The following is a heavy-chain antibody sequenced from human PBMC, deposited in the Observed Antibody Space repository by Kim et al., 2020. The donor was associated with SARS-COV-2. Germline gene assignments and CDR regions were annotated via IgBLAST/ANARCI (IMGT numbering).Heavy chain of an antibody. CDR2: ISSSSIYK. V-gene: IGHV3-21*01. Sequence: GGSLRLSCAASGFSFSSYSMNWVRQAPGKGLEWVSSISSSSIYKYYEDSVKGRSASSRDNAKNSLHQQMNSLRAEDTAEYYSAGEADDSSGSPYGMDFWG. J-gene: IGHJ6*01. D-gene: IGHD3-22*01. CDR1: GFSFSSYS. CDR3: AGEADDSSGSPYGMDF.